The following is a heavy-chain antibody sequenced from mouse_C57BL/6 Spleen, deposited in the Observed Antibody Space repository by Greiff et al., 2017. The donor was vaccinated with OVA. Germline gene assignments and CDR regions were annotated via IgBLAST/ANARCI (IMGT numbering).Heavy chain of an antibody. Sequence: VQLQQPGAELVRPGTSVKLSCKASGYTFTSYWMHWVKQRPGQGLEWIGVIDPSDSYTNYNQKFKGKATLTVDTSSSTAYMQLSSLTSEDSAVYYCARSGRTTVVDYAMDYWGQGTSVTVSS. D-gene: IGHD1-1*01. CDR2: IDPSDSYT. V-gene: IGHV1-59*01. CDR3: ARSGRTTVVDYAMDY. J-gene: IGHJ4*01. CDR1: GYTFTSYW.